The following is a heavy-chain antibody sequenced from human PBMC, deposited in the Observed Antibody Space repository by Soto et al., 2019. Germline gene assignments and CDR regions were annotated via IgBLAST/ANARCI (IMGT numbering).Heavy chain of an antibody. D-gene: IGHD3-22*01. Sequence: QVQLQESGPGLVRPSGALSVTCAVSGDSISRSHWWSWVRQSPGKGLAWIGEISHSGITTYNPSLKSRVSISGDKSKNQLSLKLTSVTAADTAVYYCARVRYDRSGFDHWGQGTLVSVSS. CDR2: ISHSGIT. CDR3: ARVRYDRSGFDH. V-gene: IGHV4-4*02. CDR1: GDSISRSHW. J-gene: IGHJ4*02.